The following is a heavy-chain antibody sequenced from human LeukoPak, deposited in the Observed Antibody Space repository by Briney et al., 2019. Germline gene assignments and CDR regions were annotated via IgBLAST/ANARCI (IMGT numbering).Heavy chain of an antibody. J-gene: IGHJ5*02. CDR3: AGGEYQLLYLGWFDP. CDR2: INHSGST. Sequence: SETLSLTCAVYGGSFSGYYWSWIRQPPGKGLEWIGEINHSGSTNYNPSLKSRVTISVDTSKNQFSLKLSSVTAADTAVYYCAGGEYQLLYLGWFDPWGQGTLVTVSS. CDR1: GGSFSGYY. D-gene: IGHD2-2*02. V-gene: IGHV4-34*01.